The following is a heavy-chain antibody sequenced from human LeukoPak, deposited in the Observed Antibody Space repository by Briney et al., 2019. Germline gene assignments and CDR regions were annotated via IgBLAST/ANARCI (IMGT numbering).Heavy chain of an antibody. V-gene: IGHV3-23*01. D-gene: IGHD2-15*01. CDR1: GFTFSSYA. Sequence: QAGGSLRLSCAASGFTFSSYAMSWVRQAPGKGLEWVSAISGSGGSTYYADSVKGRFTISRDNSKNTLYLQMNSLRAEDTAVYYCAKEGYCSGGSRSIHNGFDPWGQGTLVTVSS. CDR3: AKEGYCSGGSRSIHNGFDP. CDR2: ISGSGGST. J-gene: IGHJ5*02.